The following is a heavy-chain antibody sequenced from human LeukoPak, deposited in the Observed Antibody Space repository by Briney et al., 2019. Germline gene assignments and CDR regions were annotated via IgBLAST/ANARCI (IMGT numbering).Heavy chain of an antibody. CDR1: GGSISSYY. CDR3: ARERYSSGWYGDYFDY. Sequence: SETLSLTCTVSGGSISSYYWNWIRQPPGKGLEWIGYIYYSGSTNYNPSLKSRVTISVDTSKNQFSLKLSSVTAADTAVYYCARERYSSGWYGDYFDYWGQGTLVTVSS. D-gene: IGHD6-19*01. V-gene: IGHV4-59*01. CDR2: IYYSGST. J-gene: IGHJ4*02.